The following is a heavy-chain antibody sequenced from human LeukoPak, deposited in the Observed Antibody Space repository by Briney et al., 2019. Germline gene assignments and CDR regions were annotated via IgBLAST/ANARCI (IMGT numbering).Heavy chain of an antibody. CDR2: IYTSGST. V-gene: IGHV4-61*02. J-gene: IGHJ4*02. CDR1: GGSISSGSYY. D-gene: IGHD2-2*01. Sequence: SETLSLTCTVSGGSISSGSYYWSWIRQPAGKGLEWIGRIYTSGSTYYNPSLKSRVTISVDRSKNQFSLKLSSVTAADTAAYYCARVYQLLPFVDYWGQGTLVTVSS. CDR3: ARVYQLLPFVDY.